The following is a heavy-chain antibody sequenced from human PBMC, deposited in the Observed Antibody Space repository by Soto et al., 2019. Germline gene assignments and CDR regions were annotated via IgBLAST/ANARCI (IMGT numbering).Heavy chain of an antibody. V-gene: IGHV5-51*01. D-gene: IGHD3-9*01. CDR2: IYPGDSDA. J-gene: IGHJ4*02. CDR3: ARQADYNILTGYFYYFDY. CDR1: GYSFTDYW. Sequence: PGESLKISCKSSGYSFTDYWIGWVRQMPGKGLEWMGIIYPGDSDARYSPSFQGQVTISVDTSINTAFLRWNSLTASDTAMYYYARQADYNILTGYFYYFDYWGRGSLVTVSS.